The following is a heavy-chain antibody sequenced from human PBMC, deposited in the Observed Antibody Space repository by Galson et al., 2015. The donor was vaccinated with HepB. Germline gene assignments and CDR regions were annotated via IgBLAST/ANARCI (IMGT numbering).Heavy chain of an antibody. CDR3: ARTGSYGGNFDC. CDR2: INPSGGST. D-gene: IGHD4-23*01. Sequence: SCKASGYTFTSYYMHWVRQAPGQGLEWMGIINPSGGSTSYAQKFQGRVTMTRDTSKSQFSLKLSSVTATDTAVYYCARTGSYGGNFDCWGQGTLVTVSS. V-gene: IGHV1-46*01. CDR1: GYTFTSYY. J-gene: IGHJ4*02.